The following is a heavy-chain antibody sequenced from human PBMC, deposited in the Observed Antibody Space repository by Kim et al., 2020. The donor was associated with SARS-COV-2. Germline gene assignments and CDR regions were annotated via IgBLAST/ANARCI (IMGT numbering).Heavy chain of an antibody. CDR3: ARDLGAGEQDSSWYDPPLGY. D-gene: IGHD6-13*01. CDR1: GFTFSSYG. Sequence: GGSLRLSCAASGFTFSSYGMHWVRQAPGKGLEWVAVIWYDGSNKYYADSVKGRFTISRDNSKNTLYLQMNSLRAEDTAVYYCARDLGAGEQDSSWYDPPLGYWGQGTLVTVSS. CDR2: IWYDGSNK. J-gene: IGHJ4*02. V-gene: IGHV3-33*01.